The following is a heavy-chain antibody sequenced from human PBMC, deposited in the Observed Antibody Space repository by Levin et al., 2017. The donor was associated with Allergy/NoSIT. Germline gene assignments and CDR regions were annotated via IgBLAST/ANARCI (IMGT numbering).Heavy chain of an antibody. CDR2: IYYTGNT. CDR1: GGFMRSYS. CDR3: ARIGAAAGYYFDY. D-gene: IGHD6-13*01. Sequence: ASETLSLTCTVSGGFMRSYSWSWIRQPPGKGLEYIGYIYYTGNTNYNPSLKSRVTISVDTSKNQFSLKLRSVTAADTAVYFCARIGAAAGYYFDYWGQGTLVTVSS. J-gene: IGHJ4*02. V-gene: IGHV4-59*01.